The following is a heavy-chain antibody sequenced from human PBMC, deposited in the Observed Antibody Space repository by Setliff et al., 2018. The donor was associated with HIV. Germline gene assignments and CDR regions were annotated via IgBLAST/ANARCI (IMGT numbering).Heavy chain of an antibody. V-gene: IGHV4-38-2*01. CDR3: ARYSPRGYTLTGPY. CDR1: GFSISGGYY. D-gene: IGHD6-25*01. J-gene: IGHJ4*02. Sequence: KPSETLSLTCSVSGFSISGGYYWGWIRQPPGKGLEWIGNIYHGGSTYYNPSLKSRVTISMDTSKSQFFLKLASVTAADTAIYFCARYSPRGYTLTGPYWGQGTLVTVSS. CDR2: IYHGGST.